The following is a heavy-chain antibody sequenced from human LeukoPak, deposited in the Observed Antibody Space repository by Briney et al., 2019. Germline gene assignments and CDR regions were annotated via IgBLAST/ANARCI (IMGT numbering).Heavy chain of an antibody. CDR1: GFTFSSYA. CDR3: ARDGPGGIASSWYFAYYYGMDV. D-gene: IGHD6-13*01. V-gene: IGHV3-30*04. CDR2: ISYDGSNK. Sequence: GGSLRLSCAASGFTFSSYAMHWVRQAPGKGLEWVAVISYDGSNKYYADSVKGRFTISRDNSKNTLYLQMNSLRAEDAAVYYCARDGPGGIASSWYFAYYYGMDVWGQGTTVTVSS. J-gene: IGHJ6*02.